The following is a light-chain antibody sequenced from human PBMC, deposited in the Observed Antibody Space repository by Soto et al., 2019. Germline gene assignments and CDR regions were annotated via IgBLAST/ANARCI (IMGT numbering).Light chain of an antibody. V-gene: IGLV2-8*01. Sequence: QSVLTQPPSASGSPGQSVTISCTGTSSDVGGYNYVSWYQQHPGKAPKLLIYEVTKRPSGVPDRFSGSKSGNTASLTVSGLQAEDEADYYCASRAVNTASVFGAGTKLTVL. CDR2: EVT. CDR3: ASRAVNTASV. CDR1: SSDVGGYNY. J-gene: IGLJ3*02.